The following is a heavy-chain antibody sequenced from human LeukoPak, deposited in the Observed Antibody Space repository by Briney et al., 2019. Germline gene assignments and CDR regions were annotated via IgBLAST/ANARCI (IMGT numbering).Heavy chain of an antibody. V-gene: IGHV5-51*01. CDR2: IYPGDSDT. D-gene: IGHD1-14*01. CDR1: GYSFTIYR. J-gene: IGHJ4*02. CDR3: ASHGSTGSTGFDY. Sequence: GESLKISCKGSGYSFTIYRIGWVRQMPGKGLEWMGIIYPGDSDTRYSPSLQGQVTISADKSISTAYLQWSSLKASDTAMYYCASHGSTGSTGFDYWGQGTQVTVSS.